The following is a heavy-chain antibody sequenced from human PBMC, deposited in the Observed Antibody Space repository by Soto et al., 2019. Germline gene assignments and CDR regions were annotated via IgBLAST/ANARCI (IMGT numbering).Heavy chain of an antibody. D-gene: IGHD6-6*01. V-gene: IGHV3-9*01. CDR3: AKDGSSSSYSDGMDV. CDR2: ISWNSGSI. CDR1: GFTFDDYA. Sequence: EVQLVESGGGLVQPGRSLRLSCAASGFTFDDYAMHWVRQAPGKGLEWVSGISWNSGSIGYADSVKGRFTISRDNAKNSLYLQMNSLRAEDTALYYCAKDGSSSSYSDGMDVWGQGTTVTVSS. J-gene: IGHJ6*02.